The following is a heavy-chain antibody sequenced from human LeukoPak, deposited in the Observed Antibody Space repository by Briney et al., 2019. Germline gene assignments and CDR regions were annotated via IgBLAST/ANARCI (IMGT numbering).Heavy chain of an antibody. Sequence: PGGSLRLSCAASGFTFSHSWMSWVRQAPGKGREWVAYIKKKGSETYYVDSVKGRFTITRDNTRNSLFLQMYSLRAEDTAVYFCAREDGYCSGGNCYSYFDSWGQGTLVTVSS. V-gene: IGHV3-7*01. CDR3: AREDGYCSGGNCYSYFDS. J-gene: IGHJ4*02. CDR2: IKKKGSET. D-gene: IGHD2-15*01. CDR1: GFTFSHSW.